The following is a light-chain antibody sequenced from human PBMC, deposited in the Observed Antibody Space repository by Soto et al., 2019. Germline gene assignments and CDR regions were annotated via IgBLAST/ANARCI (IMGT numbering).Light chain of an antibody. Sequence: DIQMTQSPSTLSASVGDRVTITCRASQSISSWLAWYQQKQGKAPKLLIYDASSLESGVPSRFSGSGSGTAFTLTISSLQPDDFATYYCQQYNSYSFGGGTKVEIK. CDR3: QQYNSYS. J-gene: IGKJ4*01. V-gene: IGKV1-5*01. CDR1: QSISSW. CDR2: DAS.